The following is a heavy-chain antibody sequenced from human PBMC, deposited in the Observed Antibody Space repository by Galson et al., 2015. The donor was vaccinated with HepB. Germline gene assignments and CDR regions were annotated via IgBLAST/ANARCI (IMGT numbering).Heavy chain of an antibody. D-gene: IGHD4-17*01. V-gene: IGHV3-30-3*01. CDR3: ARDRGRTVTTWYFDY. CDR1: GFTFSSYA. J-gene: IGHJ4*02. Sequence: SLRLSCAASGFTFSSYAMHWVRQAPGKGLEWVAVISYDGSNKYYADSVKGRFTISRDNSKNTLYLQMNSLRAEDTAVYYCARDRGRTVTTWYFDYWGQGTLVTVSS. CDR2: ISYDGSNK.